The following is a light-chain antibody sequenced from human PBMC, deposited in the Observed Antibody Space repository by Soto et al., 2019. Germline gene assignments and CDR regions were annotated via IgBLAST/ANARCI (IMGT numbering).Light chain of an antibody. CDR3: QQYAYSRT. Sequence: EIVLTQSPGTLSLSPGERATLSCRASQSVTSRYLAWYQQKPGQAPRLLFFGASIRATGIPDRFSGSGSGTDFTLTISRLEPEDFAVYYCQQYAYSRTFGQGTKVDIK. CDR2: GAS. V-gene: IGKV3-20*01. CDR1: QSVTSRY. J-gene: IGKJ1*01.